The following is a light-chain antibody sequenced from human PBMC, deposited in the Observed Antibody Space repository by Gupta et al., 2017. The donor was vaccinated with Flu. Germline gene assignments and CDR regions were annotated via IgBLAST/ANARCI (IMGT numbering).Light chain of an antibody. CDR3: YATDDNSDRI. V-gene: IGLV3-10*01. CDR2: EDK. CDR1: VLAKKY. Sequence: SSELPQPPSVSVSPGQTARITCSGDVLAKKYAYWYQQKSGQAPVLVIFEDKKRPAGIPERFSGSRSGTRATVTIGGAQGEEEVDYYCYATDDNSDRIFGGGTKLTVL. J-gene: IGLJ2*01.